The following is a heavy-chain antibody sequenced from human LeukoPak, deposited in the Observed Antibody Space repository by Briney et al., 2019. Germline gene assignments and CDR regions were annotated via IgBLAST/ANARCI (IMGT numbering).Heavy chain of an antibody. J-gene: IGHJ6*03. CDR1: GGSFSGYY. V-gene: IGHV4-34*01. CDR3: ARVKDPGGYYYYYYMDV. D-gene: IGHD3-16*01. Sequence: QSSETLSLTCAVYGGSFSGYYWSWIRQPPGKGLEWIGEINHSGGTKYNPSLKSRVTISVDTSKNQFSLKLSSVTAADTAMYYCARVKDPGGYYYYYYMDVWGKGTTVTVSS. CDR2: INHSGGT.